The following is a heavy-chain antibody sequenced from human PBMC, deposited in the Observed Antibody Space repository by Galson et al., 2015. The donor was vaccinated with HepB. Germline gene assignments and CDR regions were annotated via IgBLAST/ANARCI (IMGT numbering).Heavy chain of an antibody. CDR3: GKVGQWVSLSDY. Sequence: SLRLSCAASGFTFNSYTMHWVRQAPGKGLEYVSSISSNGDNTYYADSVKSRFTISRDNSQKTLYLQMSSLRPEDTAVYFCGKVGQWVSLSDYWGQGTLVIVSS. CDR2: ISSNGDNT. J-gene: IGHJ4*02. CDR1: GFTFNSYT. D-gene: IGHD6-19*01. V-gene: IGHV3-64D*06.